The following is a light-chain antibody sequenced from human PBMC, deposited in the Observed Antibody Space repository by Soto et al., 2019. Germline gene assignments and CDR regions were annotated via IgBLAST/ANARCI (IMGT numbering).Light chain of an antibody. CDR2: SAS. Sequence: DIPMTQSPSSLSASVGDRVTITCRASQSISSYLNWYQQKPGKAPQLLIYSASSLQSGVPSRFSGSGSGTDFTLTISSLQPEDFATYYCQQSYSTPITFGQGTRLEIK. CDR3: QQSYSTPIT. J-gene: IGKJ5*01. CDR1: QSISSY. V-gene: IGKV1-39*01.